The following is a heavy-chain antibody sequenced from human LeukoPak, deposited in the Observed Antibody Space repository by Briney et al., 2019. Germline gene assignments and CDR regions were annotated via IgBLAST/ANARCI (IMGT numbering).Heavy chain of an antibody. Sequence: GGSLRLSCAAPGFTFISYWMSWGRQAPGKGLEWVANIKQDGREKYYVDTVKGRLTISRDNAKNTLDLQMNSLRAEDTAVYYCARTVGPDYWGQGTLVTVSS. V-gene: IGHV3-7*01. CDR2: IKQDGREK. CDR3: ARTVGPDY. J-gene: IGHJ4*02. CDR1: GFTFISYW. D-gene: IGHD3-10*01.